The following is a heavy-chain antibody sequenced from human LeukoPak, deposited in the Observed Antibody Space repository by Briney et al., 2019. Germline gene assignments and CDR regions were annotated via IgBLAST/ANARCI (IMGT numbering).Heavy chain of an antibody. D-gene: IGHD5-18*01. CDR2: IYTSGST. CDR1: RGSISSGSYY. Sequence: SETLSLTRTVSRGSISSGSYYWSWIRQPAGKGLEWIGRIYTSGSTNYNPSPKSRVTVSVDTSKKLFSLKLSSVTAADTAVYYCASCVRGYSYHWGQGTLVTVSS. V-gene: IGHV4-61*02. J-gene: IGHJ5*02. CDR3: ASCVRGYSYH.